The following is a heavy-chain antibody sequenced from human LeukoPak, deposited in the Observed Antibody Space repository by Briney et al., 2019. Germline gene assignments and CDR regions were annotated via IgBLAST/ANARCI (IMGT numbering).Heavy chain of an antibody. V-gene: IGHV3-21*01. J-gene: IGHJ4*02. D-gene: IGHD4-17*01. CDR2: ISSSSSYI. CDR3: ARIRFGDYGHFDY. Sequence: SGGSLRLSCAASGFTFSSYSMNWVRQAPGKGLEWVSSISSSSSYIYYADSVKGRFTISRDNAKNSLYLQMNSLRAEDTAVYYCARIRFGDYGHFDYWGQGTLVTVSS. CDR1: GFTFSSYS.